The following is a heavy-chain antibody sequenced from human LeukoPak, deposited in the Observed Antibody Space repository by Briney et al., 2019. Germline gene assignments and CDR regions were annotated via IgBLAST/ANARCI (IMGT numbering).Heavy chain of an antibody. CDR3: AKVLVRGGFSDY. CDR1: GFTFSGSA. D-gene: IGHD2-15*01. J-gene: IGHJ4*02. V-gene: IGHV3-73*01. Sequence: GGSLRLSCAASGFTFSGSAMHWVRQASGKGLEWVGRIRSKANSYATAYAASVKGRFTISRDDSKNTLYLQMNSLRAEDTAVYYCAKVLVRGGFSDYWGQGTLVTVSS. CDR2: IRSKANSYAT.